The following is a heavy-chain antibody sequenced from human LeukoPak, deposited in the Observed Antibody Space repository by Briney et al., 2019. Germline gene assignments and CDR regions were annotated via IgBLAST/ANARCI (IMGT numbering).Heavy chain of an antibody. CDR3: ARDRYNYSYYYFMDV. CDR1: GGSISSNSYY. J-gene: IGHJ6*03. V-gene: IGHV4-39*07. Sequence: SETLSLTCAVSGGSISSNSYYWGWIRQPPGKGLEWIGSIYYSGSTYYNPSLKSRVTMSVDTSKNQFFLKLSSVTAADTAVYYCARDRYNYSYYYFMDVWGKGTTVTVSS. D-gene: IGHD5-18*01. CDR2: IYYSGST.